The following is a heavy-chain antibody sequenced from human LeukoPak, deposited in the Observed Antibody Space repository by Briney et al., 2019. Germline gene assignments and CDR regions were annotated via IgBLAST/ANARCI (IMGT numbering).Heavy chain of an antibody. D-gene: IGHD1-20*01. CDR3: ARGNSWNDAIFDY. J-gene: IGHJ4*02. CDR1: DYSISSGYY. Sequence: PSETLSLTCTVSDYSISSGYYWGWIRQPPGKGLEWIGSMYYSGSTYYNPSLKSRVRVSVDTSKNQFSLKVTSVTAADTAVYYCARGNSWNDAIFDYWGQGTLVTVSS. V-gene: IGHV4-38-2*02. CDR2: MYYSGST.